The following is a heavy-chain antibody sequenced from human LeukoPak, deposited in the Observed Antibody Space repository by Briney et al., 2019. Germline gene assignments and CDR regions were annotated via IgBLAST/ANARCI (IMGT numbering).Heavy chain of an antibody. CDR1: GGSISSYY. V-gene: IGHV4-59*01. CDR2: VYYSESP. Sequence: SETLSLTRTVSGGSISSYYWSWIRQPPGKGLEWIGYVYYSESPNYNPSLKSRVTISIDTSKNHFSLRLSSVTAADTAVYYCARGGDYYGSGTYYAFDPWGQGTLVTVSS. CDR3: ARGGDYYGSGTYYAFDP. J-gene: IGHJ5*02. D-gene: IGHD3-10*01.